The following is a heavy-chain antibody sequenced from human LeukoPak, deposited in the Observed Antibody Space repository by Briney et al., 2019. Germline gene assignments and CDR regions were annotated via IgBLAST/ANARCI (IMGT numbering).Heavy chain of an antibody. CDR2: ISGSGTNT. V-gene: IGHV3-23*01. D-gene: IGHD3-10*02. J-gene: IGHJ6*04. Sequence: GGSLRLSSVASGFTFSSYAMNWVRQAPGKGLEWVSAISGSGTNTYYADSVKGRFTISRDNAKNSLYLQMNSLRAEDTAVYYCAELGITMIGGVWGKGTTVTISS. CDR1: GFTFSSYA. CDR3: AELGITMIGGV.